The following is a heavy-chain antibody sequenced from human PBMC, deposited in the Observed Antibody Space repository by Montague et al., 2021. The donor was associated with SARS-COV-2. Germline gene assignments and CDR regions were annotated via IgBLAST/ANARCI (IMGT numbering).Heavy chain of an antibody. V-gene: IGHV4-39*01. J-gene: IGHJ4*02. Sequence: SETLSLTCTVSGGSMMSPSFHWDWIRQAPGKGLEWIGSIYYGGTTYFNPSLRSRVTLSVDTPRSQFSLELSSVTAADTAVYYCARRLNFWTGYAKSVYFDSWGQGLLVTVSS. CDR3: ARRLNFWTGYAKSVYFDS. CDR1: GGSMMSPSFH. D-gene: IGHD3/OR15-3a*01. CDR2: IYYGGTT.